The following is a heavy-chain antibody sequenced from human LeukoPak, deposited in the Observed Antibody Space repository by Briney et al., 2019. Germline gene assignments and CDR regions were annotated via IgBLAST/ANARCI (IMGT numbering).Heavy chain of an antibody. CDR1: GYTFTNYY. CDR3: ARRDTAMVTEY. J-gene: IGHJ4*02. CDR2: IYPGDSDT. Sequence: KVSCKASGYTFTNYYMHWVRQMPGKGLEWMGIIYPGDSDTRYSPSFQGQVTISADKSISTAYLQRSSLKASDTAMYYCARRDTAMVTEYWGQGTLVTVSS. V-gene: IGHV5-51*01. D-gene: IGHD5-18*01.